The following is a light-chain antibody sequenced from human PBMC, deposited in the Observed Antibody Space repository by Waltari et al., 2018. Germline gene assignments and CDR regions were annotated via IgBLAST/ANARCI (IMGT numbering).Light chain of an antibody. CDR2: DVS. V-gene: IGLV2-14*03. CDR1: SSDVGGYGY. Sequence: QSALTQPASVSGSPGQAITISCTGTSSDVGGYGYVSWYQQHPGKAPKLIIYDVSNRPSGVSSRFSAPKFGNTASLTISGLQADDEADYYCNSYTSSSSLFGGGTRLTVL. J-gene: IGLJ2*01. CDR3: NSYTSSSSL.